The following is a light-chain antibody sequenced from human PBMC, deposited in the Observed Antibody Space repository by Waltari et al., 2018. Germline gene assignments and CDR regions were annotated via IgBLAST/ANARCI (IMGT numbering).Light chain of an antibody. J-gene: IGKJ2*01. CDR2: AAS. CDR3: QQSSTNPYT. Sequence: DIQMTQSPSSLSASVGDRVTITCRASQNICTYLIWYHQKPGKAPNLLISAASRLHSGVPSRFSGSGSGTDFILTINRLQAEDFATYYCQQSSTNPYTFGRGTRLEIK. CDR1: QNICTY. V-gene: IGKV1-39*01.